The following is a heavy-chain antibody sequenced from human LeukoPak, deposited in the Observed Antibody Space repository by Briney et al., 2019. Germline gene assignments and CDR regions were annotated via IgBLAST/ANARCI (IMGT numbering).Heavy chain of an antibody. D-gene: IGHD4-17*01. CDR3: ARREDSSYYGDYVFYYYYYMDV. CDR1: GFTFDDYA. J-gene: IGHJ6*03. V-gene: IGHV3-9*01. Sequence: GGSLRLSCAASGFTFDDYAMHWVRQAPGKGLEWVSGISWNSGSIGYADSVKGRFTISRDNAKNSLYLQMNSLRAEDTAVYYCARREDSSYYGDYVFYYYYYMDVWGKGTTVTVSS. CDR2: ISWNSGSI.